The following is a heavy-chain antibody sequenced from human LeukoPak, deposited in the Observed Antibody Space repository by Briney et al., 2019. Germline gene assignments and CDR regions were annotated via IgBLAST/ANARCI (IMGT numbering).Heavy chain of an antibody. J-gene: IGHJ6*03. V-gene: IGHV1-8*01. CDR3: ARVPGPTVVTPLNYYYYMGV. Sequence: ASVKVSCKASGYTFTSYDINWVRQATGQGLEWMGWMNPNSGNTGYAQKFQGRVTMTRNTSISTAYMELSSLRSEDTAVYYCARVPGPTVVTPLNYYYYMGVWGKGTTVTISS. CDR2: MNPNSGNT. D-gene: IGHD4-23*01. CDR1: GYTFTSYD.